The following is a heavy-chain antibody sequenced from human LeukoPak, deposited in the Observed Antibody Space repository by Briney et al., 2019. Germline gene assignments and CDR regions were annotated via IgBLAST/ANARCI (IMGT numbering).Heavy chain of an antibody. CDR3: ARVNGCGGDCYVFDY. D-gene: IGHD2-21*02. V-gene: IGHV4-59*12. CDR1: GGSISSYY. J-gene: IGHJ4*02. CDR2: IYHSGST. Sequence: IPSETLSLTCTVSGGSISSYYWSWIRQPPGKGLEWIGYIYHSGSTYYNPSLKSRVTISVDRSKNQFSLKLSSVTAADTAVYYCARVNGCGGDCYVFDYWGQGTLVTVSS.